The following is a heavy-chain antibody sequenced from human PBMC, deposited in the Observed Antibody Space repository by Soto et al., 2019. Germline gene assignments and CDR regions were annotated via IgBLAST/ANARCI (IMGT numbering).Heavy chain of an antibody. CDR2: IYYSGST. V-gene: IGHV4-59*08. D-gene: IGHD2-15*01. J-gene: IGHJ5*02. Sequence: PSETLSLTCTVSGGSISSYYWSWIRQPPGKGLEWIGYIYYSGSTNYNPSLKSRVTISVDTSKNQFSLKLSSVTAADTAVYYCARHPRGYCSGGSCYFTENWFDPWGQGTLVTVSS. CDR1: GGSISSYY. CDR3: ARHPRGYCSGGSCYFTENWFDP.